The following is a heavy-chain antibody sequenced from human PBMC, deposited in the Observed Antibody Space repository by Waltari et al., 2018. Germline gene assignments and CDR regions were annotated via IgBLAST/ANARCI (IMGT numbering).Heavy chain of an antibody. V-gene: IGHV3-21*02. D-gene: IGHD3-10*01. J-gene: IGHJ5*02. CDR1: GFTFSSYS. CDR2: ISSSSSHI. CDR3: VRGFGSDP. Sequence: EVQLVESGGGLVKPCGSLSLSCAAPGFTFSSYSMNWVRQAPGKGLEWVSSISSSSSHIYYADSVKGRFTISRDNARNSLYLQMNSLRADDTAMYYCVRGFGSDPWGQGTLVTVSS.